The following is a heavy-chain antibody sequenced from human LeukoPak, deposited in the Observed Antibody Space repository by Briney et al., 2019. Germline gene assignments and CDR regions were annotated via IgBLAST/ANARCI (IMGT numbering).Heavy chain of an antibody. J-gene: IGHJ4*02. CDR3: ARGGDSGYYDYFDY. CDR1: GFTVDSNY. V-gene: IGHV3-53*01. D-gene: IGHD3-22*01. CDR2: IYTGGNT. Sequence: GGSLRLSCAASGFTVDSNYLSWVRQAPGKGLEWVSTIYTGGNTYYAASVKGRFTISRDFSKNTVFLHMNSLRAEDTAMYYCARGGDSGYYDYFDYWGQGALVTVSS.